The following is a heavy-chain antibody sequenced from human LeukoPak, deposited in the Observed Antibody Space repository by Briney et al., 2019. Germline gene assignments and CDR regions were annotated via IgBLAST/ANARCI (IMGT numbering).Heavy chain of an antibody. CDR3: AKLDYYDSSGPLGAFDI. V-gene: IGHV3-21*04. J-gene: IGHJ3*02. CDR1: GFTFSSYS. D-gene: IGHD3-22*01. Sequence: GGSLRLSCAASGFTFSSYSMNWVRQAPGKGLEWVSSISSSSSYIYYADSVKGRFTISRDNSKNTLYLQMNSLRAEDTAVYYCAKLDYYDSSGPLGAFDIWGQGTMVTVSS. CDR2: ISSSSSYI.